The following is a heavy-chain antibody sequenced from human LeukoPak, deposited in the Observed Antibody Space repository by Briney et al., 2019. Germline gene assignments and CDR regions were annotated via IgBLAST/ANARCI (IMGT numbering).Heavy chain of an antibody. CDR1: GGSISSGSYY. V-gene: IGHV4-61*02. Sequence: SETLSLTCTVSGGSISSGSYYWSWIRQPAGKGLEWIGRIYTSGSTNYNPSLKSRVTISVDTSKNQFSLKLSSVTAADTAVYYCARDYVLGAFDIWGQGAMVTVSS. D-gene: IGHD3-16*01. J-gene: IGHJ3*02. CDR2: IYTSGST. CDR3: ARDYVLGAFDI.